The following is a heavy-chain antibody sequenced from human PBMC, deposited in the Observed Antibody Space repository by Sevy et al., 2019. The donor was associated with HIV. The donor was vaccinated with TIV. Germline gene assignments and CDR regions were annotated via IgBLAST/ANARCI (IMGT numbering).Heavy chain of an antibody. Sequence: GGSLRLSCAASGFTFSAYWMHWVRQAPGKGLVWLSRINSDGSSTNYADSVRGRFSISRDNAKHTLYLQMNSLRAEDTAVYYCAREEEDYVWGTSRDLTFFDYWGQGTLVTVSS. V-gene: IGHV3-74*01. D-gene: IGHD3-16*02. CDR3: AREEEDYVWGTSRDLTFFDY. J-gene: IGHJ4*02. CDR1: GFTFSAYW. CDR2: INSDGSST.